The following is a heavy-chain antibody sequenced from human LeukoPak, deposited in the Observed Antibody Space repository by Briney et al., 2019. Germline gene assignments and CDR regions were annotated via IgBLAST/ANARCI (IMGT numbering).Heavy chain of an antibody. V-gene: IGHV4-39*01. D-gene: IGHD6-13*01. J-gene: IGHJ4*02. Sequence: SETLSLTCSVFGGSISRSSYYWGWTRQPPGKGLEWIGSIYYSGSTYYNPSLKSRVTISVDTSRNQFSLKLGSVTAADTAVYYCARHGSIATGAFTYWGQGTLVTVSS. CDR3: ARHGSIATGAFTY. CDR1: GGSISRSSYY. CDR2: IYYSGST.